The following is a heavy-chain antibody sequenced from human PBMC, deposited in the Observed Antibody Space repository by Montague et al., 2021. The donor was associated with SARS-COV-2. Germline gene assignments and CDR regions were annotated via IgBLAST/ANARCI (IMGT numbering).Heavy chain of an antibody. CDR3: AHRRPLWGYFDY. V-gene: IGHV2-5*02. CDR1: GFSLSTSGVG. Sequence: PALVKPTQTLTLTCNFSGFSLSTSGVGVGWIRQPPGKALEWLALIYWDXEKRYSPSLKSRLTITKDTSKNQVVLTMTNMDPVDTATYYCAHRRPLWGYFDYWGQGTLVTVSS. D-gene: IGHD7-27*01. CDR2: IYWDXEK. J-gene: IGHJ4*02.